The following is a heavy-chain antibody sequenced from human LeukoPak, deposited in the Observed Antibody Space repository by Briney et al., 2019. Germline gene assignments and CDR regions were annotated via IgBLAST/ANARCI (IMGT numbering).Heavy chain of an antibody. CDR1: GFTFSNAW. Sequence: GGSLRLSCAASGFTFSNAWMSWVRQAPGKGLDSVGRIKRKSNGGTIDYAAPVKGRFTISRDDSKNTLYLQMNSLKTEDTAIYYCATGVAVAGLVPFDYWGQGTLVTVSS. J-gene: IGHJ4*02. D-gene: IGHD6-19*01. V-gene: IGHV3-15*01. CDR2: IKRKSNGGTI. CDR3: ATGVAVAGLVPFDY.